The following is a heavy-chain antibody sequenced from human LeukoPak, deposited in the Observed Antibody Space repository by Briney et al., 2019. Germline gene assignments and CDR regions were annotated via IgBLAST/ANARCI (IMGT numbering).Heavy chain of an antibody. CDR2: IWYDGSNK. Sequence: GGSLRLSCAASGFTFSSYGMPWVRQAPGKGLEWVAVIWYDGSNKYYADSVKGRFTISRDNSKNTLYLQMNSLRAEDTAVYYCARGRFLEWFSDYWGQGTLVTVSS. CDR3: ARGRFLEWFSDY. D-gene: IGHD3-3*01. CDR1: GFTFSSYG. J-gene: IGHJ4*02. V-gene: IGHV3-33*01.